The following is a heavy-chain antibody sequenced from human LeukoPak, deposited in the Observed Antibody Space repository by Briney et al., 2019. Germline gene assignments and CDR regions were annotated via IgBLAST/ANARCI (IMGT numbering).Heavy chain of an antibody. J-gene: IGHJ6*03. CDR3: ARVSSGSTSWEYYYYYMDV. D-gene: IGHD2-2*01. V-gene: IGHV3-7*01. CDR1: GFTFSSYW. CDR2: IKTDGSEK. Sequence: SGGSLRLSCAASGFTFSSYWMSWFRQIPGKGLEWLGNIKTDGSEKYYLDSVRGRFTISRDNAKNSLFLQMNSLRAEDTAVYYCARVSSGSTSWEYYYYYMDVWGKGTTVTVSS.